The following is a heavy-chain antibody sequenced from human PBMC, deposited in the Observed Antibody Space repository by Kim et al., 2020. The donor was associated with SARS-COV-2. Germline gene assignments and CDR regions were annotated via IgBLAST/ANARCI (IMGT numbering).Heavy chain of an antibody. Sequence: YKDYAVSVKSRITINPDTSKTQFSLQLNSVTPEDTAVYYCARDSVRHFDYWGQGTLVTVSS. CDR2: YK. V-gene: IGHV6-1*01. D-gene: IGHD6-6*01. J-gene: IGHJ4*02. CDR3: ARDSVRHFDY.